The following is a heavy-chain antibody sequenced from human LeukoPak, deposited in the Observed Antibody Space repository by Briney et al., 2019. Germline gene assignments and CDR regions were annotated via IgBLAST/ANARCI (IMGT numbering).Heavy chain of an antibody. CDR3: AADSGEPFAFDY. D-gene: IGHD3-16*01. CDR2: IVVGSGNT. V-gene: IGHV1-58*01. CDR1: GFTFTNSA. Sequence: SVKVSCKASGFTFTNSAVQWVRQARGQRLEWIGWIVVGSGNTNYAQKFQERVTITRDMSTSTAYMELSSLRSEDTAVYYCAADSGEPFAFDYWGQGTLVTVSS. J-gene: IGHJ4*02.